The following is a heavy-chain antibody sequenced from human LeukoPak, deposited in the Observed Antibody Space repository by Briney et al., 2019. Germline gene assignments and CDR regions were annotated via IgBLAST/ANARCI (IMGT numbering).Heavy chain of an antibody. CDR2: IYPGDSDT. V-gene: IGHV5-51*01. J-gene: IGHJ4*02. CDR3: AREPDYGSGTYSPFDY. CDR1: GSIFTRYW. Sequence: GASLEISCEGSGSIFTRYWIGWVRRLPGKGLERMGIIYPGDSDTKYSPSLEGQVTTSVDKSISTAYLQWSSLKASDTAMYYCAREPDYGSGTYSPFDYWGQGTLVTVSS. D-gene: IGHD3-10*01.